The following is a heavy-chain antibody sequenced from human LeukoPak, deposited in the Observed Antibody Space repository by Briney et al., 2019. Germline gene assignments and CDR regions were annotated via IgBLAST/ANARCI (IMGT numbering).Heavy chain of an antibody. CDR2: IDPSDSYT. CDR3: ATTIEYSSSSAEYFQH. D-gene: IGHD6-6*01. Sequence: GESLKISCKGSGYSFTSYWISWVRQMPGKGMELMGRIDPSDSYTKYSPSFQGHVTISADKSISTAYLQWSSLKASDTAMYYCATTIEYSSSSAEYFQHWGQGTLVTVSS. V-gene: IGHV5-10-1*01. CDR1: GYSFTSYW. J-gene: IGHJ1*01.